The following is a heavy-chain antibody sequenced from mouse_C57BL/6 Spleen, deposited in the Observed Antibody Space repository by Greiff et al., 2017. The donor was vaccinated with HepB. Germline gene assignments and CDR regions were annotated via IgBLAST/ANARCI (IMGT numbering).Heavy chain of an antibody. V-gene: IGHV1-64*01. Sequence: VQLQQPGAELVKPGASVKLSCKASGYTFTSYWMHWVKQRPGQGLEWIGMIHPNSGSTNYNEKFKSKATLTVDKSSSTDYMQISSLTSEDSAVYCCARSDGTNPAFDYWGQGTLVTVSA. CDR3: ARSDGTNPAFDY. CDR1: GYTFTSYW. D-gene: IGHD3-3*01. J-gene: IGHJ3*01. CDR2: IHPNSGST.